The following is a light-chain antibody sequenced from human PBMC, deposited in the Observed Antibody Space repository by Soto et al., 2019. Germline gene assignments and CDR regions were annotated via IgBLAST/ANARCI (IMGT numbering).Light chain of an antibody. Sequence: EIVFTQSPGTLSLSPGERSTLSCRASQSVCSTYLAWCRQKPGQAPRPLIYGASGRATGSPGTFSCSGAGSGCTLTISRLEPEDVEVDYCQQYGSSPITFGQGTRLEIK. J-gene: IGKJ5*01. CDR1: QSVCSTY. CDR3: QQYGSSPIT. CDR2: GAS. V-gene: IGKV3-20*01.